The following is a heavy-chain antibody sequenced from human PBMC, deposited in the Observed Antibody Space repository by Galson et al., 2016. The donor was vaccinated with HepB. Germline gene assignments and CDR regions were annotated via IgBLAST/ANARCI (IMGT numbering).Heavy chain of an antibody. D-gene: IGHD3-10*01. V-gene: IGHV3-74*01. CDR1: GFTFSSFW. CDR2: INSDGSYA. CDR3: VRDFRVAHF. J-gene: IGHJ4*02. Sequence: SLRLSCAASGFTFSSFWMHWVRQAPGKGLVWVSRINSDGSYANYADSVKGRFTISRDNAKNTVYLQMNSLRAEDTAVYYCVRDFRVAHFWGQGMLVTVSS.